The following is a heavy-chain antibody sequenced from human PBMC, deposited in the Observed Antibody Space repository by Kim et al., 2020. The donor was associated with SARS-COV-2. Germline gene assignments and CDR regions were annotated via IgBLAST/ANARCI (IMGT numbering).Heavy chain of an antibody. CDR3: ARDLLRPDPDAFDI. V-gene: IGHV3-48*03. J-gene: IGHJ3*02. Sequence: ADTVKCRLTISRDKAKNSLYRQMNSLRAEDTAVYYCARDLLRPDPDAFDIWGQGTMVTVSS. D-gene: IGHD3-9*01.